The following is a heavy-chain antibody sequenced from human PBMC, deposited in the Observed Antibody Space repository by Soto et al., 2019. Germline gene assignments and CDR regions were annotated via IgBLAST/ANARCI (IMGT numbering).Heavy chain of an antibody. J-gene: IGHJ4*02. CDR2: MNPNSGNT. CDR3: ARGNEYGGNFDY. CDR1: GYTFTSYD. Sequence: QVQLVQSGAEVKKPGASVKVSCKASGYTFTSYDINWVRQATGQGLESMGWMNPNSGNTGYAHKFQSRVTMTTNTSSSTAYMELSSLRSADTAVYYCARGNEYGGNFDYWGQGTLVTVSS. D-gene: IGHD2-15*01. V-gene: IGHV1-8*01.